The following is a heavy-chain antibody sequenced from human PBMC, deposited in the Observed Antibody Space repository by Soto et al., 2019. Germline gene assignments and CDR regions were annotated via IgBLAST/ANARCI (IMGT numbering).Heavy chain of an antibody. J-gene: IGHJ4*02. CDR3: TRSHYFDY. CDR2: VYYSGST. D-gene: IGHD2-2*01. V-gene: IGHV4-59*08. CDR1: GGSINNYY. Sequence: PSETLSLTCTVSGGSINNYYWSWIRQPPGKGLEWIGHVYYSGSTHYNPSPKSRVAMSVDASRNLFSLKLSSVTAADTAVYFCTRSHYFDYWGQGALVTVSS.